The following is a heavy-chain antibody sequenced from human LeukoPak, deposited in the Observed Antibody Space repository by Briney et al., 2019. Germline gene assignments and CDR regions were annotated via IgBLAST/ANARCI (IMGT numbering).Heavy chain of an antibody. J-gene: IGHJ4*02. CDR2: IYSSGST. V-gene: IGHV4-59*01. Sequence: PSETLSLTCTVSGGSISGYYWSWIRQPPGKGLEWIGYIYSSGSTNYNPSLRRRVTISVDTSKNQFSLRLNSVTAADMAVYYCAREAVHSTGWFKEYWGQGTLVTVSS. D-gene: IGHD6-19*01. CDR3: AREAVHSTGWFKEY. CDR1: GGSISGYY.